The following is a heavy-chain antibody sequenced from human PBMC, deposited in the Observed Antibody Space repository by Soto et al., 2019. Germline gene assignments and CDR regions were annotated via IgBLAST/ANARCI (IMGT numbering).Heavy chain of an antibody. J-gene: IGHJ5*02. CDR1: GFTLSNAW. D-gene: IGHD3-3*01. Sequence: EVQLEESGGGPVEPGGSLRLSCAASGFTLSNAWMNWVRHTPGRGLEWVGRIKSRSDGGTPDYGAPVKGRFTISRDDSLNTVYLQMNSMTAEDTGVYYCTTDTRRISVFGVPWASWGQGTLVTVSS. V-gene: IGHV3-15*01. CDR2: IKSRSDGGTP. CDR3: TTDTRRISVFGVPWAS.